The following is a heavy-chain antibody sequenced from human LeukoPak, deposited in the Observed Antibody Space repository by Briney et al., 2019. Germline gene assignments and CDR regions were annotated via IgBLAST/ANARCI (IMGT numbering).Heavy chain of an antibody. J-gene: IGHJ6*02. CDR1: GFTFSSYW. V-gene: IGHV3-48*02. D-gene: IGHD3-9*01. CDR2: ISDSSGTI. Sequence: GGSLRLSCAASGFTFSSYWMSWVRQAPGKGLEWVSSISDSSGTINYADSVQGRFTISRDNAKNSLYLQMNSLRDEDTAVYYCARRKTYYDILTGYLNYYGMDVWGQGTTVTVSS. CDR3: ARRKTYYDILTGYLNYYGMDV.